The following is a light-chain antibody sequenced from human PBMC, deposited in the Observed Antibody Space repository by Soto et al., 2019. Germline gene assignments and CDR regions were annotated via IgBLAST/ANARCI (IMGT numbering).Light chain of an antibody. J-gene: IGLJ2*01. V-gene: IGLV1-51*01. Sequence: QSVLTQPPSVSAAPGQKVTISCSGSSSNIGNNYVSWYQQLPGTAPQLLIYDNNERPSGIPDRFSGSTSGTSATLGITGLQTGDEADYYCATWDFSRSAGVFGGGTKLTVL. CDR1: SSNIGNNY. CDR3: ATWDFSRSAGV. CDR2: DNN.